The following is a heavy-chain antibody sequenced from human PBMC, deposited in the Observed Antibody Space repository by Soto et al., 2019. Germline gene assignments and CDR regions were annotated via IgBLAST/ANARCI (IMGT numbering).Heavy chain of an antibody. D-gene: IGHD6-13*01. V-gene: IGHV3-7*05. CDR3: ARGILMAGGAAGVRGWFDP. Sequence: GGSLRLSCAASGFTFSSYWMSWVRQAPGKGLEWVANIKQDGSEKYYVDSVKGRFTISRDNAKNSLYLQMNSLRAEDTAVYYCARGILMAGGAAGVRGWFDPWGQGTLVTVSS. CDR1: GFTFSSYW. CDR2: IKQDGSEK. J-gene: IGHJ5*02.